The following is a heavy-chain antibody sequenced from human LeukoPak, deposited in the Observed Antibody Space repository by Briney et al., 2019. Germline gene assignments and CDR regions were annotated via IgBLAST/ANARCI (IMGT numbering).Heavy chain of an antibody. CDR3: ARGPGGDY. V-gene: IGHV4-39*01. Sequence: PSETLSLTCTVSGGSISSSSYYWGWIRQPPGKGLEWIGSIYYSGRTYYNPSLKSRVTISVDTSKNQFSLKLSSVTAADTAVYYCARGPGGDYWGQGTLVTVSS. J-gene: IGHJ4*02. D-gene: IGHD4-23*01. CDR1: GGSISSSSYY. CDR2: IYYSGRT.